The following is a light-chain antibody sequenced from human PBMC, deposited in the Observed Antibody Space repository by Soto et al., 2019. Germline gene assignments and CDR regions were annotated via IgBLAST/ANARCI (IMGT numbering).Light chain of an antibody. CDR3: VQDLQTPYT. V-gene: IGKV2-28*01. Sequence: EIVMTQSPLSLPVTPGEPASISCRSSQSLLHSNGYNYLDWYLQKPGQSPQLLIYLCSNRASGVPDRFSGSGSGTDFTLKISRVEAEDVGVYYCVQDLQTPYTFGQGTKVDIK. J-gene: IGKJ2*01. CDR2: LCS. CDR1: QSLLHSNGYNY.